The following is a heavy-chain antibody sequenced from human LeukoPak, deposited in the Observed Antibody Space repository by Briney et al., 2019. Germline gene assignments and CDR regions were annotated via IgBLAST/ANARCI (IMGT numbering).Heavy chain of an antibody. V-gene: IGHV4-39*07. J-gene: IGHJ4*02. CDR2: IYYSGST. CDR1: GGSISSINYY. D-gene: IGHD3-10*01. CDR3: ARERFLLWRAPFDY. Sequence: PSETLSLTCAVSGGSISSINYYWGWIRQPPGRGLEWIGSIYYSGSTYYNPSLKSRVTISVHTSKNRFSLKLSSVTAADTAVYYCARERFLLWRAPFDYWGQGTLVTVSS.